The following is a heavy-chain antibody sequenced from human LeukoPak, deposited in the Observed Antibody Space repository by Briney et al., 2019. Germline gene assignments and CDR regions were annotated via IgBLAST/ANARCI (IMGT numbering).Heavy chain of an antibody. V-gene: IGHV3-66*01. Sequence: SGGTLRLSCAASGLTFSTYGMSWVRQAPGKGLEWVSVIYSGGSTYYADSVKGRFTISRDNSKNTLYLQMNSLRAEDTAVYYCASTQRGDYFDYWGQGTLVTVSS. D-gene: IGHD2-15*01. CDR2: IYSGGST. J-gene: IGHJ4*02. CDR1: GLTFSTYG. CDR3: ASTQRGDYFDY.